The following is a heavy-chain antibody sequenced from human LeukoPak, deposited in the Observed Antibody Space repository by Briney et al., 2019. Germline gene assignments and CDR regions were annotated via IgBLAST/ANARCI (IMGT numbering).Heavy chain of an antibody. CDR2: INHSGST. Sequence: SETLSLTCAVYGGSFSGYYWSWIRQPPGKGLEWIGEINHSGSTNYNPSLKSRVTISVDTSKNQFSLKLSSVTAADTAVYYCARRGKTGITMVRGPPFDYWGQGTLVTVSS. J-gene: IGHJ4*02. CDR3: ARRGKTGITMVRGPPFDY. V-gene: IGHV4-34*01. D-gene: IGHD3-10*01. CDR1: GGSFSGYY.